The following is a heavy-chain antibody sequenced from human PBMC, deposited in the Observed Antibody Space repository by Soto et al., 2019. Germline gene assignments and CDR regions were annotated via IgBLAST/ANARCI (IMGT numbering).Heavy chain of an antibody. V-gene: IGHV3-23*01. D-gene: IGHD6-13*01. CDR1: GFTFSIYV. Sequence: EVQLLESGGDLVQPGGSLRLSCAASGFTFSIYVMSWVRQAPGKRLEWVSTIRGSAGSTDYADSVKGRFTISRDNSKNTLYLQMNILRAEETGVYYCAKDTSAAGTPWFDYWGQGTLVTVSS. CDR2: IRGSAGST. J-gene: IGHJ4*02. CDR3: AKDTSAAGTPWFDY.